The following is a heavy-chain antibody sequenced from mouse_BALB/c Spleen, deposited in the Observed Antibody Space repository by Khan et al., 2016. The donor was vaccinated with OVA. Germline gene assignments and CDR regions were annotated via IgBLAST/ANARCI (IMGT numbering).Heavy chain of an antibody. V-gene: IGHV3-8*02. CDR3: ARSTYRFAFVY. CDR2: IIYTGST. CDR1: GDSITSGY. Sequence: EVQLQESGPSLVKPSQTLSLTCSVTGDSITSGYWNWIRKFPGNKLEYMGHIIYTGSTYYNPSLKSRISITRHTSENQSYLQLNSVTDEDTATSDVARSTYRFAFVYWGQGTLVTVSA. J-gene: IGHJ3*01. D-gene: IGHD2-14*01.